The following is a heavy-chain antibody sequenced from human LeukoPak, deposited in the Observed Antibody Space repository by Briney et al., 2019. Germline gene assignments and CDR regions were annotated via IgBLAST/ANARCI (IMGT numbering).Heavy chain of an antibody. CDR3: ARGRLDYYDSSGYFDY. CDR1: GGSISSYY. J-gene: IGHJ4*02. D-gene: IGHD3-22*01. Sequence: SETLSLTCTVSGGSISSYYWSWIRQPPGKGLEWIGYIYYSGSTNYNPSLKSRVTISVDTSKNQFSLKLSSVTAADTAVYYCARGRLDYYDSSGYFDYWGQGTLVTVSS. V-gene: IGHV4-59*01. CDR2: IYYSGST.